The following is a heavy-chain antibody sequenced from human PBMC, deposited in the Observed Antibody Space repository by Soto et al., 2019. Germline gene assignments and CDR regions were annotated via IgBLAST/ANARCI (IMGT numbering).Heavy chain of an antibody. Sequence: LRLSCAASGFTFSSYWMHWVRQAPGKGLVWVSRINSDGSSTSYADSVKGRFTISRDNAKNTLYLQMNSLRAEDTAVYYCARGSSRWLQAFDYWGQGTLVTVSS. J-gene: IGHJ4*02. V-gene: IGHV3-74*01. D-gene: IGHD5-12*01. CDR1: GFTFSSYW. CDR2: INSDGSST. CDR3: ARGSSRWLQAFDY.